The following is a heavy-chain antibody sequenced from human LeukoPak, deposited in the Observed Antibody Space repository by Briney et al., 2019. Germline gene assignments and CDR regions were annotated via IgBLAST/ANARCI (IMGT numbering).Heavy chain of an antibody. D-gene: IGHD5-18*01. CDR3: ARDLSYGYDDY. J-gene: IGHJ4*02. CDR2: ISYDGSNK. V-gene: IGHV3-30*04. Sequence: GGSLRLSCAASGFTFSSYAMHWVRQAPGKGLEWVAVISYDGSNKYYADSVKGRFTISRDNSKNTLYLQMNSLRAEDTAVCYCARDLSYGYDDYWGQGTLVTVSS. CDR1: GFTFSSYA.